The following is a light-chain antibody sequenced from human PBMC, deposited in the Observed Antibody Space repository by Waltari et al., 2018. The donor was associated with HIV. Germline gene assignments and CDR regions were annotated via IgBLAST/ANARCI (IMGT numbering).Light chain of an antibody. CDR2: EVS. CDR1: SSDVGGYNF. J-gene: IGLJ1*01. Sequence: QSALTQPASVSGSPGQSITISCPGTSSDVGGYNFVLWYQQHPGKAPKLMIYEVSNRPSGVSNRFSGSKSGNTASLTISGLQAEDEADYYCSSYTSSSTYVFGTGTKVTVL. CDR3: SSYTSSSTYV. V-gene: IGLV2-14*01.